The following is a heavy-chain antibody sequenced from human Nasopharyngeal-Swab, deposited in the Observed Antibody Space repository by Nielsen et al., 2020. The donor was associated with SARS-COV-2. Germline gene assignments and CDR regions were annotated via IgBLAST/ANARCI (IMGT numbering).Heavy chain of an antibody. V-gene: IGHV3-7*01. J-gene: IGHJ4*02. CDR3: ARGSGGNSFRWVLGKTPAYYFDY. CDR2: IKQDGSEK. D-gene: IGHD4-23*01. CDR1: GFTFSSYW. Sequence: GGSLRLSCAASGFTFSSYWMSWVPQAPGKGLEWVANIKQDGSEKYYVDSVKGRFTISRDNAKNSLYLQMNSLRAEDTAVYYCARGSGGNSFRWVLGKTPAYYFDYWGQGTLVTVSS.